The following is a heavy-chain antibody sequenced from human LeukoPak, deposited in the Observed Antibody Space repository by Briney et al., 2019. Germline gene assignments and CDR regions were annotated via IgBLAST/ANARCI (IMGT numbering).Heavy chain of an antibody. J-gene: IGHJ4*02. CDR1: GFTFGDYA. CDR3: TTAGFDY. CDR2: IRSKAYGGTT. Sequence: GGSLRLSCTASGFTFGDYAMSWVRQAPGKGLEWVGFIRSKAYGGTTEYAASVKGRFTISRDDSKSTAYLQMNSLKTEDSAVYYCTTAGFDYWGQGTLVTVSS. V-gene: IGHV3-49*04. D-gene: IGHD2-21*02.